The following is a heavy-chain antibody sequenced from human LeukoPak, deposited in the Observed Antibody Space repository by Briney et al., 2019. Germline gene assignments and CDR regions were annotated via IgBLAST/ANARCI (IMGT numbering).Heavy chain of an antibody. Sequence: GASVKVSCKASGYTFTSYAMNWVRQAPGQGLEWMGWINTNTGNPTYAQGFTGRLVFSLDTSVSTAYLQISSLKAEDTAVYYCARDLTPPLRYFDWLLYPADAFDIWGQGTMVTVSS. CDR1: GYTFTSYA. J-gene: IGHJ3*02. CDR3: ARDLTPPLRYFDWLLYPADAFDI. V-gene: IGHV7-4-1*02. D-gene: IGHD3-9*01. CDR2: INTNTGNP.